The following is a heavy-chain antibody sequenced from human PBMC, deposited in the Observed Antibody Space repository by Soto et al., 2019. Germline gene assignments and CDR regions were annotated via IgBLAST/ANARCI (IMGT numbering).Heavy chain of an antibody. J-gene: IGHJ6*02. V-gene: IGHV3-74*01. CDR1: GFTFSSYW. Sequence: HPGGSLRLSCAASGFTFSSYWMHWVRQAPGKGLVRVSRINSDGSSTSYADSVKGRFTISRDNAKNTLYLQMNSLRAEDTAVYYCARDALLLRQQLVQEYYYYGMDVWGQGTTVTVSS. CDR2: INSDGSST. D-gene: IGHD6-13*01. CDR3: ARDALLLRQQLVQEYYYYGMDV.